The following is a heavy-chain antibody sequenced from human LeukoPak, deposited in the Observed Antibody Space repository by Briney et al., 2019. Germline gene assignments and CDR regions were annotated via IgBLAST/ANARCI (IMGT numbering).Heavy chain of an antibody. Sequence: PGGSLRLSCAASGFXFSDYSMNWVRQAPGKGLEWVSYISSRSAYIHYTDSVKGRFTISRDNAENSLYLQMNNLRADDTAVYYCARGGGDFDYWGQGTLVTVSS. J-gene: IGHJ4*02. V-gene: IGHV3-21*01. CDR3: ARGGGDFDY. CDR2: ISSRSAYI. CDR1: GFXFSDYS. D-gene: IGHD3-16*01.